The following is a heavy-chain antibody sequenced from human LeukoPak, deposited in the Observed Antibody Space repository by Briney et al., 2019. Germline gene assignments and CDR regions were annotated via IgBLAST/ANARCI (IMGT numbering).Heavy chain of an antibody. CDR2: ISSSTNYI. CDR3: ARRGYPTSPVGAFDI. CDR1: GFTFSGHS. D-gene: IGHD3-22*01. J-gene: IGHJ3*02. V-gene: IGHV3-21*01. Sequence: GGSLRLSCAASGFTFSGHSMNWVRQAPGKGLEWVSSISSSTNYIYYADSVRGRFTISRDNAKNSLYLQMNSLRAHDTAVYYCARRGYPTSPVGAFDIWGQGTMVIVSS.